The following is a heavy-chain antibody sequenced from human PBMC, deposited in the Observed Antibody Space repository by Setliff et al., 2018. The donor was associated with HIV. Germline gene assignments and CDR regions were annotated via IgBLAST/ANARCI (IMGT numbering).Heavy chain of an antibody. CDR3: ARLKSASGYFGFDS. V-gene: IGHV4-59*08. D-gene: IGHD5-12*01. CDR1: GGSISSYY. Sequence: SETLSLTCNVSGGSISSYYWSWIRLPPGKGLEWIGYIYYSGNADYNPSLKSRATISIDTSNNQFALKLTSMTAADTAVYFCARLKSASGYFGFDSWGQGTLVTVSS. CDR2: IYYSGNA. J-gene: IGHJ4*02.